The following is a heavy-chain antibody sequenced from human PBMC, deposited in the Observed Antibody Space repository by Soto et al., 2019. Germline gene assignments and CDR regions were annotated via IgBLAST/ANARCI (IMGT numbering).Heavy chain of an antibody. J-gene: IGHJ6*02. CDR1: GFTFSSYW. CDR2: INSDSSST. D-gene: IGHD3-3*01. V-gene: IGHV3-74*01. CDR3: ARDEPNYDFWRRGLDV. Sequence: EVQLVESGGGLVQPGGSLRLSCAASGFTFSSYWMHWVRQAPGKGLEWVSRINSDSSSTNYADSVKGRFTFTRDNAKNTLYLQMNSLRAEDTAVYYCARDEPNYDFWRRGLDVWGQGTTVSVSS.